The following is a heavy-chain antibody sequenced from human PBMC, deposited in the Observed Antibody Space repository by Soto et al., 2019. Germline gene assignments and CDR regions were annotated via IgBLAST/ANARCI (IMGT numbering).Heavy chain of an antibody. J-gene: IGHJ6*02. CDR2: TSGSGGST. Sequence: EVQLLESGGGFVEPGWSLRLSCAASGFTFSNYPMTWVRQAPGKGLEWVSSTSGSGGSTYYADSVKGRFTISRDNSKNTLYLQMNSPRAEDTAVYYCARDGGYSSGWLVPLGMDVWGQGTTVTVSS. CDR1: GFTFSNYP. V-gene: IGHV3-23*01. CDR3: ARDGGYSSGWLVPLGMDV. D-gene: IGHD6-19*01.